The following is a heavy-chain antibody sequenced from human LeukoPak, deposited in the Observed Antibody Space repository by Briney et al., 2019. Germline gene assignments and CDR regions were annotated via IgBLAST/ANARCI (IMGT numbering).Heavy chain of an antibody. J-gene: IGHJ4*02. Sequence: ASVKVSCKASGYTFTGYYMHWVRQAPGQGLEWMGFMNPNTGGTSYGQKFQARVTMTRDTSISTAYMELRGLRSDDTAVYYCARRYDLWSGYPTAFDYWGQGTLVTVSS. CDR3: ARRYDLWSGYPTAFDY. CDR1: GYTFTGYY. CDR2: MNPNTGGT. D-gene: IGHD3-3*01. V-gene: IGHV1-2*02.